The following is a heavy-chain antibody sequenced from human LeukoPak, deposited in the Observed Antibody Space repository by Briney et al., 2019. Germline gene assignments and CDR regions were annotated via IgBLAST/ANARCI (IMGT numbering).Heavy chain of an antibody. J-gene: IGHJ5*02. D-gene: IGHD3-10*01. Sequence: SETLSLTCSVSGDSISNGHYYWSWIRQPPGKGLEWIGYIYYSGSTNYNPSLKSRVTISVDTSKNQFSLKLSSVTAADTAVYYCARLAIPLLWFGEFRGFDPWGQGTLVTVSS. CDR1: GDSISNGHYY. CDR2: IYYSGST. V-gene: IGHV4-61*01. CDR3: ARLAIPLLWFGEFRGFDP.